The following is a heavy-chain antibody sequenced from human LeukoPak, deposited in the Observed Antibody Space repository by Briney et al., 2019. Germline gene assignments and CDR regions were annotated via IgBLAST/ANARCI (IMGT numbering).Heavy chain of an antibody. J-gene: IGHJ6*02. CDR1: GGSFSSYY. D-gene: IGHD6-13*01. CDR2: IYYSGST. Sequence: SETLSLTCAVYGGSFSSYYWSWIRQPPGKGLEWIGYIYYSGSTNYNPSLKSRVTISVDTSKNQFSLKLSSVTAADTAVYYCARDTRDHYSSSWYTRGYYYYYGMDVWGQGTTVTVSS. CDR3: ARDTRDHYSSSWYTRGYYYYYGMDV. V-gene: IGHV4-59*01.